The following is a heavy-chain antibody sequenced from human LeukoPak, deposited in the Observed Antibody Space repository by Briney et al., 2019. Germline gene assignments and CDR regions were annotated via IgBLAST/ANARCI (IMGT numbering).Heavy chain of an antibody. Sequence: PSQTLSLTCAVSGGSISSGGYSWSWIRQPPGKGLEWIGYIYHSGSTYYNPSLKSRVTISVDRSKNQFSLKLSSATAADTAVYCCARSLRWLRYDYFDYWGQGTLVTVSS. V-gene: IGHV4-30-2*01. CDR2: IYHSGST. J-gene: IGHJ4*02. CDR3: ARSLRWLRYDYFDY. CDR1: GGSISSGGYS. D-gene: IGHD5-12*01.